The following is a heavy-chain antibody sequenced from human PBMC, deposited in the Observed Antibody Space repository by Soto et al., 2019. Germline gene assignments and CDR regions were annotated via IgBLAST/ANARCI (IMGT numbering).Heavy chain of an antibody. D-gene: IGHD3-22*01. Sequence: GGSLRLSCAASGFTFSDYGMHWVRQAPGKGLEWVAVIWYDGSNKYYGDSVKGRFTISRDNSKNTLDLQMNSLRAEDTAIYYCTSGNYESSGYPDYWGQGTQVTVSS. V-gene: IGHV3-33*01. CDR1: GFTFSDYG. CDR2: IWYDGSNK. CDR3: TSGNYESSGYPDY. J-gene: IGHJ4*02.